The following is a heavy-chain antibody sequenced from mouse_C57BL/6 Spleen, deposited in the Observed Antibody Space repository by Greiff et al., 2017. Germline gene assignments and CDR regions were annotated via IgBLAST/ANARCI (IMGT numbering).Heavy chain of an antibody. CDR2: INPNNGGT. J-gene: IGHJ3*01. D-gene: IGHD3-2*02. V-gene: IGHV1-18*01. Sequence: VQLQQSGPELVKPGASVKIPCKASGYTFTDYNMDWVKQSHGKSLEWIGDINPNNGGTIYNQKFKGKATLTVDKSSSTAYMELRSLTSEDTAVYYCARVGSSGYWFAYWGQGTLVTVSA. CDR3: ARVGSSGYWFAY. CDR1: GYTFTDYN.